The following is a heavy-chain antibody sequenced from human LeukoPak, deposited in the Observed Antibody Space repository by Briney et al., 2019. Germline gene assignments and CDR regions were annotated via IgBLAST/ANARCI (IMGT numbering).Heavy chain of an antibody. V-gene: IGHV1-46*03. Sequence: ASVQVSCKASGYTFTSYHMHWVRQAPGQGLEWMGIINPSGGSTSYAQKFQGRVTMTRDTSTSTVYMELSSPRSEDTAVYYCAREGAPSYYDFWSGYQWYFDLWGRGTLVTVSS. CDR2: INPSGGST. D-gene: IGHD3-3*01. J-gene: IGHJ2*01. CDR1: GYTFTSYH. CDR3: AREGAPSYYDFWSGYQWYFDL.